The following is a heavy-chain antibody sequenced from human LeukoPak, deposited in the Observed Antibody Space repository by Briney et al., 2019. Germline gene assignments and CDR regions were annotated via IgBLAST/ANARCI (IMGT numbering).Heavy chain of an antibody. V-gene: IGHV1-46*01. Sequence: GASVKVSCKASGHTFTSNYIHWVRQAPGQGLEWMGMIYPRDGSTSYAQKFQGRVTVTRDTSTSTVHMELSGLRSEDTAVYYCARDQERFDYWGQGILVTVSS. CDR1: GHTFTSNY. CDR3: ARDQERFDY. D-gene: IGHD1-1*01. CDR2: IYPRDGST. J-gene: IGHJ4*02.